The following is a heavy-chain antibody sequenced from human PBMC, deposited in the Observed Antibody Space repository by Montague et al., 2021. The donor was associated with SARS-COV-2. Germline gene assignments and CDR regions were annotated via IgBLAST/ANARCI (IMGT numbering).Heavy chain of an antibody. CDR3: ARSISSSGARDN. Sequence: SETLSLTCTVYGGSLNKHYWSWIRKAPGKELEWLGKIFYKGNTNYNVFLWGRVSMSLDTPRNQFSLRLTSLTAADTAVYYCARSISSSGARDNWGQRILVTVS. CDR1: GGSLNKHY. J-gene: IGHJ4*02. D-gene: IGHD3-22*01. V-gene: IGHV4-59*11. CDR2: IFYKGNT.